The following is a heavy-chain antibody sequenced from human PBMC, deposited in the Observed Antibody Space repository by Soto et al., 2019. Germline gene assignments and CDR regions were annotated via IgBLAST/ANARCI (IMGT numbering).Heavy chain of an antibody. CDR1: GFTFSNAW. D-gene: IGHD2-21*02. CDR3: TTGLRNIVVGTASHFDI. J-gene: IGHJ3*02. Sequence: GGSLRLSCAASGFTFSNAWMSWVRQAPGKGLEWVGRIKSKTDGGTTDYAAPVKGRFTISRDDSKNTLYLQMNSLKTEDTAVYYCTTGLRNIVVGTASHFDIWGQGTMVTVSS. CDR2: IKSKTDGGTT. V-gene: IGHV3-15*01.